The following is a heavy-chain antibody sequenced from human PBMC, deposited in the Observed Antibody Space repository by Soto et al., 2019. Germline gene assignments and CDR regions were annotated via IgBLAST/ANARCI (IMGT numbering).Heavy chain of an antibody. Sequence: PGGSLRLSCAASGVNFSSYWMHWVRQAPGKGLVWVSRINSDGSSTSYADSVKGRFTISRDNAKNTLYLQMNSLRAEDTAVYYCAKPPNYYDSSGYYDYWGQGTLVTVSS. CDR2: INSDGSST. CDR3: AKPPNYYDSSGYYDY. V-gene: IGHV3-74*01. D-gene: IGHD3-22*01. CDR1: GVNFSSYW. J-gene: IGHJ4*02.